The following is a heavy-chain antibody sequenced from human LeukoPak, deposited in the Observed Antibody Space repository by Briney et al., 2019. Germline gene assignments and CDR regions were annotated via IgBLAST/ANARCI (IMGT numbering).Heavy chain of an antibody. J-gene: IGHJ3*02. Sequence: PGRSLRLSCAASGFTFSSYAMHWVRQAPGKGLEWVAVISYDGSNKYYADSVKGRFTISRDNSKNTLYLQMNSLRAEDTAVYYCAREVIAVAHSAFDIWGQGTMVTVSS. CDR1: GFTFSSYA. D-gene: IGHD6-19*01. V-gene: IGHV3-30-3*01. CDR2: ISYDGSNK. CDR3: AREVIAVAHSAFDI.